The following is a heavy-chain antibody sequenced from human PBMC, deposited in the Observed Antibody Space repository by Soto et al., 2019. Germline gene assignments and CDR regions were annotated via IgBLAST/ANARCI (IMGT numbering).Heavy chain of an antibody. J-gene: IGHJ4*02. CDR1: GFTFSSYA. V-gene: IGHV3-23*01. Sequence: EVQLLESGGGLVQPGGSLRLSCAASGFTFSSYAMSWVRQAPGKGLEWVSTISDSGGSTYYAASVKGRFTISRDNSKKTLYLQMTSLRAEDAAVYYCAFTSSPFDYWGQGALVTVSS. CDR2: ISDSGGST. CDR3: AFTSSPFDY.